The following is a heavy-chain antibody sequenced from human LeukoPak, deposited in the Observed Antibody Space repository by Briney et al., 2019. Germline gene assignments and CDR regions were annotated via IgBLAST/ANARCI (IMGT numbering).Heavy chain of an antibody. D-gene: IGHD3-22*01. V-gene: IGHV3-23*01. CDR1: GFIFNNYG. CDR3: AKGGSGYFLDL. Sequence: PGGSLRLSCAASGFIFNNYGLIWVRQAPGKGLQWVSAISNDGGGTTYADFVKGRFTISRDNSKNTLFLQMNSLRVEDTALYYCAKGGSGYFLDLWGQGTLVTVSS. CDR2: ISNDGGGT. J-gene: IGHJ5*02.